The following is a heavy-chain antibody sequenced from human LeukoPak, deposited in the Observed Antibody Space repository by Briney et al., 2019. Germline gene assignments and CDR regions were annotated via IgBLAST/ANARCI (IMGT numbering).Heavy chain of an antibody. V-gene: IGHV1-2*02. D-gene: IGHD3-22*01. Sequence: ASVKVSCKASGYTFTGYYMHWVRQAPGQGLEWTGWINPNSGGTNYAQKFQGRVTMTRDTSISTAYMELSRLRSDDTAVYYCAREWYYYDSSGYFGWGQGTLVTVSS. CDR3: AREWYYYDSSGYFG. J-gene: IGHJ4*02. CDR1: GYTFTGYY. CDR2: INPNSGGT.